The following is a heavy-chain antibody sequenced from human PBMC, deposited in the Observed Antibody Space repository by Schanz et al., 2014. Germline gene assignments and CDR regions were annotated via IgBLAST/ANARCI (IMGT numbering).Heavy chain of an antibody. CDR1: GFTFSNHA. Sequence: EVHLLESGGGLVQPGGSLRLSCAASGFTFSNHALSWVRQAPGKGLEWVSGIGGSGDSTHYADSVKGRFIISRDNSKNTLYLQLSSLQGEDTAVYFCARVVFFCDSSSCMNFYYMDVWGKGTTVTVSS. CDR3: ARVVFFCDSSSCMNFYYMDV. J-gene: IGHJ6*03. D-gene: IGHD2-21*01. CDR2: IGGSGDST. V-gene: IGHV3-23*01.